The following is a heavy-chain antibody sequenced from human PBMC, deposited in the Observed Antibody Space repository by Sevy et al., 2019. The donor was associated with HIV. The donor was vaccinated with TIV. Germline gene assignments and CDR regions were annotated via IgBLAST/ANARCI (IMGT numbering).Heavy chain of an antibody. CDR1: GFTFSTYA. D-gene: IGHD3-22*01. CDR2: ISGSGGDT. V-gene: IGHV3-23*01. CDR3: AKDAYYYDGSGYSMSQWYYGMDV. Sequence: GGSLRLSCAASGFTFSTYAMSWVRQAPGKGLEWVSVISGSGGDTYYAESVKGRFTISRVNSKNTLYLQMNSLRAEDTAVYYCAKDAYYYDGSGYSMSQWYYGMDVWGQGTTVTVSS. J-gene: IGHJ6*02.